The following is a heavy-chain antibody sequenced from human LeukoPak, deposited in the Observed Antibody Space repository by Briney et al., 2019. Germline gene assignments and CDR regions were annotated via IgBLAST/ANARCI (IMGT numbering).Heavy chain of an antibody. CDR2: ISGSGGST. D-gene: IGHD1-7*01. Sequence: PGGSLRLSCAASGFTFSSYAMSWDRQAPGKGLEWVSAISGSGGSTYYADSVKGRFTISRDNSKNTLYLRMNSLRAEDTAVYYCAKILGYNWNYPWDYWGQGTLVTVSS. J-gene: IGHJ4*02. CDR3: AKILGYNWNYPWDY. V-gene: IGHV3-23*01. CDR1: GFTFSSYA.